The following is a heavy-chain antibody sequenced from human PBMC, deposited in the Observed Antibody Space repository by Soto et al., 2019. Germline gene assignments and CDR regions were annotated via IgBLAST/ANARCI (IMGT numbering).Heavy chain of an antibody. V-gene: IGHV3-43*01. D-gene: IGHD3-22*01. Sequence: EVQLVESGGVVVQPGGSLRLSCAASGFTFDDYTMHWGRQAPGKGLEWVSLISWDGGSTYYADSVKGRFTISRDNSKNSLYLQMNSLRTEDTALYYCAIDISMIVQGDAFDIWGEGTMVTVSS. CDR1: GFTFDDYT. J-gene: IGHJ3*02. CDR3: AIDISMIVQGDAFDI. CDR2: ISWDGGST.